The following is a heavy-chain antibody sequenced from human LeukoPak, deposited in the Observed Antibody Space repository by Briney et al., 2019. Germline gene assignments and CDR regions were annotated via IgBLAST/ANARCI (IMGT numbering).Heavy chain of an antibody. CDR1: GGSISSYY. CDR2: IYYSGST. J-gene: IGHJ5*02. CDR3: AREGDYSKGLGNWFDP. V-gene: IGHV4-59*01. D-gene: IGHD4-11*01. Sequence: PSETLSLTCTVSGGSISSYYWGWIRQPPGKGLEWIGYIYYSGSTNYNPSLKSRVTISVDTSKNQFSLKLSSVTAADTAVYYCAREGDYSKGLGNWFDPWGQGTLVTVSS.